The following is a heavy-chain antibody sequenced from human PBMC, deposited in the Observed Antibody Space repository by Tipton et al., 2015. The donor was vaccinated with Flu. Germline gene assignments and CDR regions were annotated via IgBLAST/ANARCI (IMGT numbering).Heavy chain of an antibody. V-gene: IGHV3-33*01. CDR3: ARDGCGGDCCYFDY. D-gene: IGHD2-21*02. CDR2: IWYDGSNK. J-gene: IGHJ4*02. Sequence: SLRLSCAASGFIFSTYGMHWVRQAPGKGLEWVAVIWYDGSNKYYADSVKGRFTISRDNSKNTVYLQMNSLRAEDTAVYYCARDGCGGDCCYFDYWGQGTLVTVSS. CDR1: GFIFSTYG.